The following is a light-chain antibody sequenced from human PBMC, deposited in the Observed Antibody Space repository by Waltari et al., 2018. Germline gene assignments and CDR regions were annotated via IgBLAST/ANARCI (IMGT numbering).Light chain of an antibody. V-gene: IGLV2-14*01. CDR1: GSDVGRYNY. CDR3: RSYTSSGTYV. CDR2: EVS. J-gene: IGLJ1*01. Sequence: QSALTQPASVSGSPGQSITISCTGTGSDVGRYNYVSWYQHHPGQAPQLMIYEVSNRPSGVSNRFSGSKSGNTAALTISGLQAEDGADYYCRSYTSSGTYVFGTGTKVTVL.